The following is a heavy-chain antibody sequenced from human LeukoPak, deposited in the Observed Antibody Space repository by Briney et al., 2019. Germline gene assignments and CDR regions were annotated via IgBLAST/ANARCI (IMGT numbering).Heavy chain of an antibody. CDR2: INAYNGNT. CDR3: ARRQGTTVSFYY. CDR1: GSSFTSNS. D-gene: IGHD1-1*01. J-gene: IGHJ4*02. Sequence: GASVKVSCKASGSSFTSNSYGWEREAPGQGLEWMGWINAYNGNTNYAQKLQGRVTMTTDTSTSTACMELRSLRFDDTAVDYCARRQGTTVSFYYWGQGTLVTVSS. V-gene: IGHV1-18*01.